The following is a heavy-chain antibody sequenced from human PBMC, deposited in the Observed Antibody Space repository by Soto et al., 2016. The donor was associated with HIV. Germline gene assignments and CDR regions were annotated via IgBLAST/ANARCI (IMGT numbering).Heavy chain of an antibody. V-gene: IGHV4-34*01. CDR2: INHSGST. CDR3: ARDTRYNYYDSSGYSNWFDP. CDR1: GGSFSGYY. D-gene: IGHD3-22*01. J-gene: IGHJ5*02. Sequence: QVQLQQWGAGLLKPSETLSLTCAVYGGSFSGYYWNWIRQPPGKGLEWIGEINHSGSTNYNPSLKSRVTISVDTSKNQFSLKLSSVTAADTAVYYCARDTRYNYYDSSGYSNWFDPWGQGTLVTVSS.